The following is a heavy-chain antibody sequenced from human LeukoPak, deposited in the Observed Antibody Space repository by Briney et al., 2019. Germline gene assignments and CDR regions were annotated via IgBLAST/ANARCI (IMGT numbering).Heavy chain of an antibody. CDR1: GGSFSGYY. Sequence: SETLSLTCAVYGGSFSGYYWSWIRQPPGKGLEWIGEINHSGSTNYNPSLKSRVTISVDTSKNQFSLKLSSVTAADTAVYYCARGFFYDSSGWYYFDYWGQGTLVTVSS. J-gene: IGHJ4*02. V-gene: IGHV4-34*01. D-gene: IGHD3-22*01. CDR2: INHSGST. CDR3: ARGFFYDSSGWYYFDY.